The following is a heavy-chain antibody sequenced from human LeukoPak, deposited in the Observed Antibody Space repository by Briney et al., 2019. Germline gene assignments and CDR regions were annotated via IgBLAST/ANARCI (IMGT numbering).Heavy chain of an antibody. Sequence: GGSLRLSCAASGFTFSDYYMSWIRQAPGKGLEWVSYISSSGSTIYYADSVKGRFTISRDNSKNTLYLQMNSLRAEDTAVYYCARDREMATILGYWGQGTLVTVSS. D-gene: IGHD5-24*01. CDR1: GFTFSDYY. CDR2: ISSSGSTI. J-gene: IGHJ4*02. V-gene: IGHV3-11*04. CDR3: ARDREMATILGY.